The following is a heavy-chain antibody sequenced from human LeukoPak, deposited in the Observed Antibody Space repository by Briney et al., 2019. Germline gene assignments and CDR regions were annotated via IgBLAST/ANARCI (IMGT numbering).Heavy chain of an antibody. Sequence: ASVKVSCKASGYTFTTYAMNWVRQAPGQGLEWMGWINTNTGNPTYAQGFTGRFVFSLDTSVSTAYLQISSLKAEDTAVYYCTRWTEGCTSTRCYVVGADYWGQGTPVTVSS. V-gene: IGHV7-4-1*02. D-gene: IGHD2-2*01. CDR3: TRWTEGCTSTRCYVVGADY. CDR2: INTNTGNP. J-gene: IGHJ4*02. CDR1: GYTFTTYA.